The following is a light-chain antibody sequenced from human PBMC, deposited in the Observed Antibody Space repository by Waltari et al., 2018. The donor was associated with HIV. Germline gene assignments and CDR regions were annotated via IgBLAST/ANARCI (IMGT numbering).Light chain of an antibody. CDR1: QNLLYTSNNRNY. Sequence: DIVMTQSPDSLAVSLGERATINCMSSQNLLYTSNNRNYLAWYQKKPGQPPKLLIYWASTRNSGVPDRFSGSGSGTDFTLTISSLQAEDVAVYYCQQYHSTPFTFGPGTKVDIK. V-gene: IGKV4-1*01. CDR2: WAS. J-gene: IGKJ3*01. CDR3: QQYHSTPFT.